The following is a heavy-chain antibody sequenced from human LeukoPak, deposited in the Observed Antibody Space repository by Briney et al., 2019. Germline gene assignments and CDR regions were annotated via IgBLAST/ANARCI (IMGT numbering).Heavy chain of an antibody. Sequence: ASVRVSCMPSVYTFTVYYMHWVRQALGQGGGWVGWINPNSGGTNYAQKFQGRVTMTRDTSISTAYMELSRLRSDDTAVYYCARVEGSSWDFDYWGQGTLVTVSS. V-gene: IGHV1-2*02. CDR1: VYTFTVYY. D-gene: IGHD6-13*01. CDR3: ARVEGSSWDFDY. J-gene: IGHJ4*02. CDR2: INPNSGGT.